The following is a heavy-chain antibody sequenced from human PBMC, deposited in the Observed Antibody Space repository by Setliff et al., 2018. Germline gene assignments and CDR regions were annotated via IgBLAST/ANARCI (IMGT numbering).Heavy chain of an antibody. J-gene: IGHJ3*01. D-gene: IGHD2-2*01. CDR3: TRHEDRNKCTSSSCYRENDAFDV. CDR2: IYPGDSDT. V-gene: IGHV5-51*01. Sequence: PGESLKISCKASGYIFTNYWIGWVRQMPGKGREWMGVIYPGDSDTRYSPSFQGQVTISADKSINTAYLQWSSLKASHTAIYYCTRHEDRNKCTSSSCYRENDAFDVWGQGAMVTVSS. CDR1: GYIFTNYW.